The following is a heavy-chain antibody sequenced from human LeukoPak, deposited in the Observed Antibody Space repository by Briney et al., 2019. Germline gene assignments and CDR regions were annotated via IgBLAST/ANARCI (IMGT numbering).Heavy chain of an antibody. CDR1: GYTFTGYY. J-gene: IGHJ6*02. Sequence: ASVKVSCKASGYTFTGYYMHWVRQAPGQGLEWMGWINPNSGGTNYAQEFQGWVTMTRDTSISTAYMELSRLRSDDTAVYYCASNPPTSSTYYYYGMDVWGQGTTVTVSS. V-gene: IGHV1-2*04. CDR3: ASNPPTSSTYYYYGMDV. D-gene: IGHD2-2*01. CDR2: INPNSGGT.